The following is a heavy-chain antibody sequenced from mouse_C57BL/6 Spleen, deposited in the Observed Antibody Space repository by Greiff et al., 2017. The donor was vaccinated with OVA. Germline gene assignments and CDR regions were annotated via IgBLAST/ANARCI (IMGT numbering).Heavy chain of an antibody. Sequence: QVQLKQSGPGLVQPSQSLSITCTVSGFSFTSYGVHWVRQSPGQGLAWLGVIWSGGSTAYNAAFMSSLSITTDNSKSQVFFKMNSLHADDTAIYDCAKKGNYEDYAMDDWGQGTSVTVSS. V-gene: IGHV2-5*01. D-gene: IGHD2-1*01. J-gene: IGHJ4*01. CDR2: IWSGGST. CDR3: AKKGNYEDYAMDD. CDR1: GFSFTSYG.